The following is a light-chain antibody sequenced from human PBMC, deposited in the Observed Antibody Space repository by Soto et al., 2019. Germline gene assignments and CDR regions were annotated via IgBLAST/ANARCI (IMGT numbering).Light chain of an antibody. CDR1: SGRIASNY. CDR2: EDD. V-gene: IGLV6-57*04. CDR3: QSYDSSSVV. J-gene: IGLJ2*01. Sequence: NFMLTQPHSVSESPGKTVTISCTRSSGRIASNYVQWYQQRPGSAPTTVIHEDDQRPSGVPDRFSGSIDSSSNSASLTISGLKTEDEADYYCQSYDSSSVVFGGGTQLTVL.